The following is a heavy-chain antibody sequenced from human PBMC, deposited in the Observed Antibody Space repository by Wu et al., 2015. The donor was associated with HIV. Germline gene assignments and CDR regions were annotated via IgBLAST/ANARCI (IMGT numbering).Heavy chain of an antibody. CDR3: ATPSPYRYAASFDI. CDR1: GGTFNSYI. Sequence: QVQLVQSGAEVKKPGSSVKVSCKASGGTFNSYIINWVRQAPGQGLEWMGRIIPIFGTANYAQKFQGRVTITADESTTTAYMELNSLRSDDTAVYYCATPSPYRYAASFDIVGPRDKWSPSLQ. V-gene: IGHV1-69*13. CDR2: IIPIFGTA. J-gene: IGHJ3*02. D-gene: IGHD3-16*01.